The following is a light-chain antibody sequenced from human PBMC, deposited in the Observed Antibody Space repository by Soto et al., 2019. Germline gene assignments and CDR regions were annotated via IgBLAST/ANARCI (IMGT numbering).Light chain of an antibody. CDR3: QQSYNSPPIT. CDR2: DVS. Sequence: DIQMTQSPSSLSVSVGDRVTITCQASHDITNFLNWYQQKPGKAPKLLIYDVSKLETGVPSRFRGSGYGTDFALTITSLQPEDFATYYCQQSYNSPPITFGQGTRLEIK. J-gene: IGKJ5*01. V-gene: IGKV1-39*01. CDR1: HDITNF.